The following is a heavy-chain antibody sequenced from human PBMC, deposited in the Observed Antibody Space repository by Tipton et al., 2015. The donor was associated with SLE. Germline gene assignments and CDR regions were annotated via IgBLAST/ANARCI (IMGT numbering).Heavy chain of an antibody. V-gene: IGHV4-59*01. Sequence: VKPSETLSLTCTVSGGSITNYYWSWIRQPPGKGPECIGYIYSSGTTNYNPSLKSRVTISTDTSKKQFFLNLSTVTAADTAVFYCARGPTRYYFDYWGQGILVTVSS. CDR2: IYSSGTT. CDR1: GGSITNYY. CDR3: ARGPTRYYFDY. J-gene: IGHJ4*02.